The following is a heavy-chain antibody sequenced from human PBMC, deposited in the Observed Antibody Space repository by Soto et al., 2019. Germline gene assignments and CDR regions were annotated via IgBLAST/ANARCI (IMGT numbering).Heavy chain of an antibody. Sequence: QVQLQQWGAGLLKPSETLSLTCAVYGGSFSGYYWSWIRQPPGKGLEWIGEINHSGSTNYNPSLKSRVTIIVSTSKNQFPLELSSVAAADTALYYLCRQEYDFWSGRLGYYFDYWGQGTLVTVSS. CDR1: GGSFSGYY. D-gene: IGHD3-3*01. CDR2: INHSGST. V-gene: IGHV4-34*03. CDR3: CRQEYDFWSGRLGYYFDY. J-gene: IGHJ4*02.